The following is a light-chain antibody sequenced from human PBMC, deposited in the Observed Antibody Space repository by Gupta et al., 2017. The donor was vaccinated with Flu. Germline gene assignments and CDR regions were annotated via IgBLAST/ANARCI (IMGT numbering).Light chain of an antibody. J-gene: IGKJ3*01. CDR3: KQGQQSPVT. Sequence: PSSRAASVGYRGTIKCQASQDSNIYLNWYQQKPGQPPMLLIYEASTLETGVPARFSGSGSGTDFSVNINRVEPEDVAVYYCKQGQQSPVTFGQGTKVDVK. CDR1: QDSNIY. CDR2: EAS. V-gene: IGKV1-33*01.